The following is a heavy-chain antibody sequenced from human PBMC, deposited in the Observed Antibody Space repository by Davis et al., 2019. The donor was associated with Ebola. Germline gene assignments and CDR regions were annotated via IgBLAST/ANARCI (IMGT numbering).Heavy chain of an antibody. Sequence: ASVKVSCKAFGYSFVTYGISWVRKAPGQGLEWMGWISAFKGKTHYAQKFQGRMTLTTDTPTSTAYMELESLRADDTAVYYCARSTYDILIDFDFWGQGTLVTVSS. V-gene: IGHV1-18*04. CDR1: GYSFVTYG. CDR3: ARSTYDILIDFDF. D-gene: IGHD3-9*01. CDR2: ISAFKGKT. J-gene: IGHJ4*02.